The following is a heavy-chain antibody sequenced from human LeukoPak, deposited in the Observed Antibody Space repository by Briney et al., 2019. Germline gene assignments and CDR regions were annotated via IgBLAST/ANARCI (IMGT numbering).Heavy chain of an antibody. J-gene: IGHJ4*02. D-gene: IGHD6-13*01. Sequence: PGGSLRLSCAASGFTVSSNYMSCVRQAPGKGLEWVSIIFSGTNTFYADSVRGRFTISRDNAKNSLYLQMNSLRAEDTAVYYCAREGTAGFASIDYWGQGTLVTVSS. CDR1: GFTVSSNY. V-gene: IGHV3-53*01. CDR3: AREGTAGFASIDY. CDR2: IFSGTNT.